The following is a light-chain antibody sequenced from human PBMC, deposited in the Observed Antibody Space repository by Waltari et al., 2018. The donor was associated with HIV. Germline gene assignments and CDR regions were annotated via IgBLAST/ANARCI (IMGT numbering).Light chain of an antibody. CDR3: MQALQAPST. J-gene: IGKJ4*01. V-gene: IGKV2-28*01. Sequence: DIVMTQSPDSLPVTPGEPASISCRSSQSLLHSNGYNYLDWYLQKPGQSPQLLIYLGSNRASGVPDRFSGSGSGTDFTLKISRVEAEDVGVYYCMQALQAPSTFGGGTKVEMK. CDR2: LGS. CDR1: QSLLHSNGYNY.